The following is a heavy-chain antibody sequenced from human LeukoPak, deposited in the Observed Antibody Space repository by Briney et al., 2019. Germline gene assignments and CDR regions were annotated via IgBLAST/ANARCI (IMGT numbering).Heavy chain of an antibody. CDR1: GGTFSSYA. CDR2: IIPIFGTA. J-gene: IGHJ5*02. Sequence: ASVKVSCKASGGTFSSYAISWVRQAPGQGLEWMGGIIPIFGTANYAQKFQGRVTITVDESTSTAYMELSSLRSEDTAVYYCARRRGEKRWFDPWGQGTLVTVSS. CDR3: ARRRGEKRWFDP. D-gene: IGHD3-10*01. V-gene: IGHV1-69*13.